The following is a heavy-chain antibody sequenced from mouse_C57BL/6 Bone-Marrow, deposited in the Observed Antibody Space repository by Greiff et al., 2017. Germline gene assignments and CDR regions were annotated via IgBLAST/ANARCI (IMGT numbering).Heavy chain of an antibody. J-gene: IGHJ4*01. CDR3: ARYLYGGSLYAMDD. CDR2: ISYSGST. D-gene: IGHD1-1*01. Sequence: VQLKESGPGLAKPSQTLSLTCSVTGYSITSDYWNWIRKFPGNKLEYMGYISYSGSTYYNPSHKSRISITRDTSKNQYYLQLNSVTTEDTATYYCARYLYGGSLYAMDDWGQGTSVTVSS. V-gene: IGHV3-8*01. CDR1: GYSITSDY.